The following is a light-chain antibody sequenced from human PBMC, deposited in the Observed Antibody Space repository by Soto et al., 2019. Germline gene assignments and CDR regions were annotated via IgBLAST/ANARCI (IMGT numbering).Light chain of an antibody. CDR3: QQYGSSAPIT. V-gene: IGKV3-20*01. CDR1: ETVNSNY. CDR2: GAS. J-gene: IGKJ5*01. Sequence: DIVLTQSPGTLSLSPGERATLSCRASETVNSNYLNWYQQKPGQAPTLLIYGASIRATGIPARFSGSGSETDFTLTISSLEPEDFALYYCQQYGSSAPITFGQGTRLEN.